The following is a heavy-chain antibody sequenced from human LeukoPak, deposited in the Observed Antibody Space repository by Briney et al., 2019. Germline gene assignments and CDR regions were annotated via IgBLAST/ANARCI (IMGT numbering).Heavy chain of an antibody. Sequence: SETLSLTCAVSGGSISSSNWWSWVRQPPGKGLEWIGEIYHSGSTNYNPSLKSRVTISVDKSKNQFSLKLSSVTAADTAVYYCATKLGGGYYYGMDVWGQGTTVTVSS. CDR3: ATKLGGGYYYGMDV. J-gene: IGHJ6*02. CDR1: GGSISSSNW. V-gene: IGHV4-4*02. CDR2: IYHSGST. D-gene: IGHD3-16*01.